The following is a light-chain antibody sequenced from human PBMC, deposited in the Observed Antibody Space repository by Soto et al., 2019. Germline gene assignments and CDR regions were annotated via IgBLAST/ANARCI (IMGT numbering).Light chain of an antibody. V-gene: IGKV3-15*01. CDR3: QHYNNWPPWT. Sequence: EIVMTQSPATLSVSPGERATLSCRASQSVSSNLAWYQQKPGQAPRLLIYGASTRATGIPARFSGSGSGTEFTLTISSLQSEDFVVYYCQHYNNWPPWTFGHGTKVEIK. CDR1: QSVSSN. CDR2: GAS. J-gene: IGKJ1*01.